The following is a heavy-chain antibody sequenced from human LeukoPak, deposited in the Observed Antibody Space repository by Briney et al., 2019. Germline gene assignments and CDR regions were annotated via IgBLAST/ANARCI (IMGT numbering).Heavy chain of an antibody. Sequence: PSETLSLTCAVSGYSISSGYYWGWIRQPPGKGLEWIGSIYHSGSTYYNPSLKSRVTISVDTSKNQFSLKLSSVTAADTAVYYCARGYCSSTSCYEEDAFDTWGQGTMVTVSS. CDR3: ARGYCSSTSCYEEDAFDT. CDR2: IYHSGST. V-gene: IGHV4-38-2*01. D-gene: IGHD2-2*01. J-gene: IGHJ3*02. CDR1: GYSISSGYY.